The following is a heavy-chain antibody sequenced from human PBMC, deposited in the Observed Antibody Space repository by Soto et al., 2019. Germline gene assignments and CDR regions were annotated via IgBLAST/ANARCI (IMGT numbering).Heavy chain of an antibody. CDR2: MNPNSGNT. CDR1: GYTFTSSG. D-gene: IGHD3-10*01. J-gene: IGHJ6*03. CDR3: ARPGELDYYYYYYMDV. Sequence: ASERVSCKASGYTFTSSGISWVRQAPGHGLEWMGWMNPNSGNTGNAQKFQGRVTMTTNTSISTAYMELSSLRSEDTAVYYCARPGELDYYYYYYMDVWGKGTTVTVSS. V-gene: IGHV1-8*01.